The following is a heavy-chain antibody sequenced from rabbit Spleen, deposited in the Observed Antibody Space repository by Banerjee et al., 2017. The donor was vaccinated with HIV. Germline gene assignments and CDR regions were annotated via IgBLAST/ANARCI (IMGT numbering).Heavy chain of an antibody. CDR3: VRDTSSSFSSYGMDL. J-gene: IGHJ6*01. D-gene: IGHD1-1*01. V-gene: IGHV1S7*01. CDR2: TEPIFGTT. Sequence: QSLEESGGGLVQPGESLTLSCKASGFDFNNYYMTWVRQAPGKGLEWIGLTEPIFGTTYYANWVNGRFTISSHNAQNTLYLQLNSLTAADTATYFCVRDTSSSFSSYGMDLWGPGTLVTVS. CDR1: GFDFNNYY.